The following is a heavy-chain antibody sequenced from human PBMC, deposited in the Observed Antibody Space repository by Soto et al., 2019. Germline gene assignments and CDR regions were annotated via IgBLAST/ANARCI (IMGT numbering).Heavy chain of an antibody. CDR3: ARSISWKQLWASDY. CDR1: GFTVSTYG. CDR2: LSYDGNSQ. V-gene: IGHV3-30*03. Sequence: GGSLRLSCAASGFTVSTYGMHWVRQAPGKGLECVAVLSYDGNSQYYADSVKGRFTISRDNSKNTLYLQMNSLRDDDAAVYYCARSISWKQLWASDYWGQGTLVTVSS. J-gene: IGHJ4*02. D-gene: IGHD5-18*01.